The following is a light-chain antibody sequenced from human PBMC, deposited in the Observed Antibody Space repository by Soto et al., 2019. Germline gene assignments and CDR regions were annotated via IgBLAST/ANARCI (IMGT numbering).Light chain of an antibody. CDR3: LQYNTYPWT. J-gene: IGKJ1*01. V-gene: IGKV1-17*01. CDR2: AAS. CDR1: QGIRND. Sequence: DIQMTQSPSSLSASVGAIVTITCRASQGIRNDLDWFQQKPAKATERLIYAASSLQSGVTSRFSGSGSGTEFTLTICSLQAEDFATYYCLQYNTYPWTFGQGTKVDIK.